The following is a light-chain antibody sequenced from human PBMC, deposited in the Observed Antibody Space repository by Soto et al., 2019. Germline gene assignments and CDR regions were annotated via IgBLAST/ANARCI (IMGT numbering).Light chain of an antibody. Sequence: QSALTQPPSASGSPGQSVTISCTGTSSDVGYYNYVSWYQHHPGKAPKLMIYEVSKRPSGVPDRFSGSKSGNSASLTVSGLQADDEADYYCSSYAGSNNFVVFGGGTKLTVL. J-gene: IGLJ2*01. V-gene: IGLV2-8*01. CDR1: SSDVGYYNY. CDR2: EVS. CDR3: SSYAGSNNFVV.